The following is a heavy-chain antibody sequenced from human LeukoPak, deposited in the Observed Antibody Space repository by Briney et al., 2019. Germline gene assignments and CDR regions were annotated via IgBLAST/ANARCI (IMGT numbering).Heavy chain of an antibody. CDR3: ARETTVTFPDAFDI. V-gene: IGHV3-30*04. CDR1: GFTFGSYA. Sequence: PGRSLRLSCAAFGFTFGSYAMHWVRQAPGKGLEWVAVISYDGSNKYYADSVKGRFTISRDNSKNTLYLQMNSLRAEDTAVYYCARETTVTFPDAFDIWGQGTMVTVSS. CDR2: ISYDGSNK. D-gene: IGHD4-17*01. J-gene: IGHJ3*02.